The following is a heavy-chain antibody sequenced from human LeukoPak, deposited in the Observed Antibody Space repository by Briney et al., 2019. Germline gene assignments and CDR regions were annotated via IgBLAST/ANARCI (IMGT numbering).Heavy chain of an antibody. CDR2: IYHSGST. V-gene: IGHV4-38-2*02. CDR3: ARVRVVTATNNWFDP. D-gene: IGHD2-21*02. Sequence: SETLSLTCTVSGYSISSGYYWGWIRQPPGKGLEWIGSIYHSGSTYYNPSLKSRVTISVDTSKNQFSLRLSSVTAADTAVYYCARVRVVTATNNWFDPWGQGTLVTVSS. CDR1: GYSISSGYY. J-gene: IGHJ5*02.